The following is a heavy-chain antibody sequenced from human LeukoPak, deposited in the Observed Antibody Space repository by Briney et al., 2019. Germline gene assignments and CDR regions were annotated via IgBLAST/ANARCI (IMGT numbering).Heavy chain of an antibody. Sequence: SETLSLTCTVSGDSISSGPNYWGWIRQPPGKGLEWIGSIYYSGSTYYNPSLKSRVTISVDTSKNQFSLKLSSVTAADTAVYYCARLITFGGVIVTAFDIWGQGTMVTVSS. CDR2: IYYSGST. J-gene: IGHJ3*02. CDR3: ARLITFGGVIVTAFDI. V-gene: IGHV4-39*01. CDR1: GDSISSGPNY. D-gene: IGHD3-16*02.